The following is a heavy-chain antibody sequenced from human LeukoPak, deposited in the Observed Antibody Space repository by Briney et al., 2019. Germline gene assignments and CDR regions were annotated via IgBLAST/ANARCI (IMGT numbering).Heavy chain of an antibody. CDR1: GFTFSSYA. D-gene: IGHD6-19*01. Sequence: PGGSLRLSCAASGFTFSSYAMSWVRQAPGKGLEWVSSISGRGDSTYYADSVKGRFTISRDNSKNTVYLQMNSLRAEDTAVYYCAGGGAVAGTRDYWGQGTLVTVSS. CDR3: AGGGAVAGTRDY. J-gene: IGHJ4*02. CDR2: ISGRGDST. V-gene: IGHV3-23*01.